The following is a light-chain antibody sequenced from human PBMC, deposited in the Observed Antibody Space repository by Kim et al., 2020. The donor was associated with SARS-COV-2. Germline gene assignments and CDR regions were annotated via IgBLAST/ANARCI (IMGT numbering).Light chain of an antibody. J-gene: IGKJ1*01. CDR3: QQYWTNPWT. Sequence: ATINCRSSQNVLHTSINNNCLSWYQQEPGQPPKLLIYWGSTRETGVPDRFSGSGSGTDFTLTISSLQAEDVAVYYCQQYWTNPWTFGQGTKVDIK. CDR1: QNVLHTSINNNC. V-gene: IGKV4-1*01. CDR2: WGS.